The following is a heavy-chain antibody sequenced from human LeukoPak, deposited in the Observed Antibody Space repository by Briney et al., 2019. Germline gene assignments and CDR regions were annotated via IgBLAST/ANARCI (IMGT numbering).Heavy chain of an antibody. V-gene: IGHV4-34*01. Sequence: SETLSLTCAVYGGSFSGYYWSWIRQPPGKGLEWIGEINHSGSTNYNPSLKSRVTISVDTSKNQFSLKLSSVTAADTAVYYCASGRDSSGWSYYGMDVWGQGTTVTVSS. CDR2: INHSGST. D-gene: IGHD6-19*01. CDR3: ASGRDSSGWSYYGMDV. J-gene: IGHJ6*02. CDR1: GGSFSGYY.